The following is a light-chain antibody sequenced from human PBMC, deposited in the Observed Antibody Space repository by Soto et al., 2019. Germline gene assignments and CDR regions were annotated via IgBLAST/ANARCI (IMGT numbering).Light chain of an antibody. CDR2: LGS. Sequence: DIVMTQSPLSLPVTPGEPASISCRSSQSLLHSNGYNYLDWYLQKPGQSPQLLIYLGSNRASGVPDRFSGSESGTEFSLTVSSLQPEDSATYYCQHLNSYLRATFGQGTKLEIK. V-gene: IGKV2-28*01. CDR3: QHLNSYLRAT. CDR1: QSLLHSNGYNY. J-gene: IGKJ2*01.